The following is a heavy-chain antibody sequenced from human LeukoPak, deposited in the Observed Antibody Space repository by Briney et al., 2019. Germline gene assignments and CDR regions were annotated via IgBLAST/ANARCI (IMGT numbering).Heavy chain of an antibody. CDR1: GSIFSSYA. Sequence: GGSLRLSCAVSGSIFSSYAMSWVRQAPGKGLEWVSVISGSGGLTYYADSVKGRFTISRDNSKNTLYLQMNSLRADDTAVYYCARDLRRDCSTTTCYAFDYWSQGTLVTVSS. V-gene: IGHV3-23*01. D-gene: IGHD2-2*01. CDR2: ISGSGGLT. CDR3: ARDLRRDCSTTTCYAFDY. J-gene: IGHJ4*02.